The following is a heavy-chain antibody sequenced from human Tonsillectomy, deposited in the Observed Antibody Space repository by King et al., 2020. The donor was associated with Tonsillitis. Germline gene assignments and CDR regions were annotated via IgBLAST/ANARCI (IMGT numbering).Heavy chain of an antibody. D-gene: IGHD2-8*02. Sequence: VQLVESGGGLVKPGGSLRLSCAASGFTFSDYYMSWIRQAPGKGLEWISFINPGGTSTDYVDSVRGRFTISRDNAKNSMFLQMNSLRADDTGVYYCVREYWGAFDIWGQGTMVTVSS. CDR3: VREYWGAFDI. CDR1: GFTFSDYY. V-gene: IGHV3-11*04. CDR2: INPGGTST. J-gene: IGHJ3*02.